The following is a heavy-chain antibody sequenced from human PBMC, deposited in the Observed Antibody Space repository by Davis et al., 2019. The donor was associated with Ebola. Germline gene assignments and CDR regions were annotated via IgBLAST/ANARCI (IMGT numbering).Heavy chain of an antibody. V-gene: IGHV4-39*01. Sequence: PSETLSLTCTVSGGSISSSSYYWGWIRQPPGKGLEWIGSIYYSGSTYYNPSLKSRVTISVDTSKNQFSLKLSSVTAADTAVYYCARHPLIQLWFEYWGQGTLVTVSS. D-gene: IGHD5-18*01. CDR3: ARHPLIQLWFEY. CDR1: GGSISSSSYY. J-gene: IGHJ4*02. CDR2: IYYSGST.